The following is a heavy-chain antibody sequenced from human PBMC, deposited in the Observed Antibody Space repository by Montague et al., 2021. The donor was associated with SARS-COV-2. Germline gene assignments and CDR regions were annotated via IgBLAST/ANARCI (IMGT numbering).Heavy chain of an antibody. CDR3: AKERDVVRAARNRVAFDL. CDR1: GGSFSVYY. D-gene: IGHD2-2*01. Sequence: SETLSLTCAVYGGSFSVYYWSWLRQSPRRGLEWIAEINHSGTANYNPSLKSRVSISVDTSKNQFTLKLTSVTAADTAMYYCAKERDVVRAARNRVAFDLWGQGTMVTVSS. J-gene: IGHJ3*01. V-gene: IGHV4-34*01. CDR2: INHSGTA.